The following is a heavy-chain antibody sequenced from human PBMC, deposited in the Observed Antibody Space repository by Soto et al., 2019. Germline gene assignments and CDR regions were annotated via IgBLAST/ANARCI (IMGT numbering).Heavy chain of an antibody. CDR3: ARALIQLWPHYYYGMDV. CDR1: GGSISSGDYY. J-gene: IGHJ6*02. CDR2: IYYSGTT. Sequence: SETLSLTCTVSGGSISSGDYYWSWIRQPPXKGLEWIGYIYYSGTTYYNPSLKSRVTISVDTSKNQFSLKVSSVTAADTAVYYCARALIQLWPHYYYGMDVWGQGPTVTVSS. D-gene: IGHD5-18*01. V-gene: IGHV4-30-4*01.